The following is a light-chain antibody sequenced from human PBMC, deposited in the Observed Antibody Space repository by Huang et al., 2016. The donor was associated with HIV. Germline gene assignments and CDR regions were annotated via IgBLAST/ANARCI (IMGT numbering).Light chain of an antibody. CDR3: QQRSDWPPWT. Sequence: EIVLTQSTATLSFSPGERATISCRASQSVRNYLAWYQQTPGQAPRLLNYDASNRATGTPARVSVSWSGTDFTLTISSLAPEDFAVYYCQQRSDWPPWTFGQGTNVDIK. CDR2: DAS. CDR1: QSVRNY. J-gene: IGKJ1*01. V-gene: IGKV3-11*01.